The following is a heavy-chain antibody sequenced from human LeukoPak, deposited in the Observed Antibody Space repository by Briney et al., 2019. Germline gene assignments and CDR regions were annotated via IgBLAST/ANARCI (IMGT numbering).Heavy chain of an antibody. V-gene: IGHV3-23*01. D-gene: IGHD2-21*02. CDR2: ISGSGGST. Sequence: GGSLRLSCAASGFTFSSYAMSWVRQAPGKGLEWVSAISGSGGSTYYADSVKGRFTISRDNSKTTLYLQMNSLRAEDTAVYYCAKDRHIVVVTALDYWGQGTLVTVSS. CDR3: AKDRHIVVVTALDY. J-gene: IGHJ4*02. CDR1: GFTFSSYA.